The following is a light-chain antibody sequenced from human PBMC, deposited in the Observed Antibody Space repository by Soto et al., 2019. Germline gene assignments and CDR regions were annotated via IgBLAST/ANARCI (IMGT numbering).Light chain of an antibody. Sequence: QSALTQPASVSGSPGQSITISCTGTSSDVGDYNYVSWYQQHPGKAPKLLIYDVSNRPSGVSNRFSGSKSGNTASLTISGLQAEDEADYYCTSFTISIAYVLFGGGTKLTVL. CDR2: DVS. CDR3: TSFTISIAYVL. J-gene: IGLJ2*01. V-gene: IGLV2-14*03. CDR1: SSDVGDYNY.